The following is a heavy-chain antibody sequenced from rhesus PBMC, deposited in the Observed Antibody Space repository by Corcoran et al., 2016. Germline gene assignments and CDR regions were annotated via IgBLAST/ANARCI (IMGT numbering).Heavy chain of an antibody. CDR1: GGSISGGFA. J-gene: IGHJ5-1*01. V-gene: IGHV4-76*01. CDR3: AKYPGSCSGGGCYRLDV. Sequence: QVQLQESGPGLLKPSETLSLTCAVSGGSISGGFAWGWFRQPPGKGLEGFASIFSGSGNTVYNPSLKSRATISTDTSKNQFSLKLYFVTAADTAVYYCAKYPGSCSGGGCYRLDVWGPGVLVTVSS. CDR2: IFSGSGNT. D-gene: IGHD2-8*01.